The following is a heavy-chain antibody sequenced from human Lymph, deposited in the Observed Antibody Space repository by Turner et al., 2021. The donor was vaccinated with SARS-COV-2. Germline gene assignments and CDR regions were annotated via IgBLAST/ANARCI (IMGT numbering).Heavy chain of an antibody. CDR3: ARLVRRAEYYFDY. J-gene: IGHJ4*02. Sequence: QLQLQESGPGLVKPSETLSPTCTVSGGSISSSSHYWGWIRQPPGRGLAWIGHIYYSGSNYYNPSLKSRVTISVDTSKNQFSLKLSSVTAADTAVYYCARLVRRAEYYFDYWGQGTLVTVSS. D-gene: IGHD3-10*01. CDR1: GGSISSSSHY. V-gene: IGHV4-39*01. CDR2: IYYSGSN.